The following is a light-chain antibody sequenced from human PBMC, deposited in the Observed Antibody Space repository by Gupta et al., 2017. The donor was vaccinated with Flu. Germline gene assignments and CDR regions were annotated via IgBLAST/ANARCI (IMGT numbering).Light chain of an antibody. CDR2: DDN. V-gene: IGLV3-21*02. Sequence: SYVLTQPPSVSVAPGQTARITCGGNSIGTKSVHWYQLKPGQAPVVVVHDDNDRPSGIPERFSGSNSGNTATLTISRVEAGDEADYYCQLWDSGSDQPVFGGGTQVSVL. CDR1: SIGTKS. J-gene: IGLJ3*02. CDR3: QLWDSGSDQPV.